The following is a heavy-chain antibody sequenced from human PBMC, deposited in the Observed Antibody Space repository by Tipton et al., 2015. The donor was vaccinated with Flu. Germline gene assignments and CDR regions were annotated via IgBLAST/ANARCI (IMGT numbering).Heavy chain of an antibody. CDR3: ARGATRRPFSGYDYTGY. CDR1: GGSISSEDYY. J-gene: IGHJ4*02. V-gene: IGHV4-31*03. D-gene: IGHD5-12*01. CDR2: IYDSGIT. Sequence: TLSLTCTVSGGSISSEDYYWSWIRQHPGEGLEWIGYIYDSGITYYNPSLSSRVVISIDTSKNQFYLRLSSVTAADTAVHYCARGATRRPFSGYDYTGYWGQGTLVTVSS.